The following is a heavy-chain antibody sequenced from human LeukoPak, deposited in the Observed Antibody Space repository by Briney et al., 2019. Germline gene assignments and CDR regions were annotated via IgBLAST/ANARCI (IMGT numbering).Heavy chain of an antibody. CDR1: GFTFSSYA. Sequence: GGSLRLSCAASGFTFSSYAMSWVRQAPGKGLEWVSAISGSGGSTYYEDSVKGRFTISRDNSQNTLYLQMNRLRAEDTAVYYCAKENTGYSYPLGEGDYWGQGTLVTVSS. D-gene: IGHD5-18*01. V-gene: IGHV3-23*01. J-gene: IGHJ4*02. CDR2: ISGSGGST. CDR3: AKENTGYSYPLGEGDY.